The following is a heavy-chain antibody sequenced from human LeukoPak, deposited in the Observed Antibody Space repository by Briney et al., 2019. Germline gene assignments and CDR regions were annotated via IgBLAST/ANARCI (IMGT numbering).Heavy chain of an antibody. J-gene: IGHJ4*02. CDR1: GFTFSDYY. V-gene: IGHV3-11*01. CDR2: ISSSGSTI. CDR3: AKEIFVGGNWDLDY. Sequence: GGSLRLSCAASGFTFSDYYMSWIRQAPGKGLEWVSYISSSGSTIYYADSVKGRFTISRDNSKNTLYLQMNSLRAEDTAVYYCAKEIFVGGNWDLDYWGQGTLVTVSS. D-gene: IGHD2-21*01.